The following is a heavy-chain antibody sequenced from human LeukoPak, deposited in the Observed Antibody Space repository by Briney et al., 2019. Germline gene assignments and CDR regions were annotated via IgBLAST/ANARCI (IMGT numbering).Heavy chain of an antibody. J-gene: IGHJ4*02. CDR1: GGSINSHSYY. V-gene: IGHV4-39*01. Sequence: SETLSLTCTVSGGSINSHSYYWGWVRQPPGTGLEWVGSVYYDATSYSNPSLTSRAAVFVDTSRDEFSLDLSFVTAADTAVYYCVRHISTNTGYFDSCGQGTLVSVSS. CDR2: VYYDATS. D-gene: IGHD5-24*01. CDR3: VRHISTNTGYFDS.